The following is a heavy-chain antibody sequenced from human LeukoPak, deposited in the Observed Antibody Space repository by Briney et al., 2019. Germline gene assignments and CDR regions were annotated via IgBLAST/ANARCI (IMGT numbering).Heavy chain of an antibody. J-gene: IGHJ4*02. CDR3: ARHVVAVGFDY. CDR2: IKPDGSQI. D-gene: IGHD3-22*01. Sequence: GGSLRLSCAASGFTFSSYWMTWVRQAPGKGLEWVANIKPDGSQIYYVDSVKGRFTISRDNAKNSLYLQMNSLRAEDTAVYYCARHVVAVGFDYWGQGTLVTVSS. CDR1: GFTFSSYW. V-gene: IGHV3-7*01.